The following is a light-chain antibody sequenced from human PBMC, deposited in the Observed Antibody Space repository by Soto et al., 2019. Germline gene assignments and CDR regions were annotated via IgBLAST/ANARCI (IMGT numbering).Light chain of an antibody. CDR3: SSHTSGSTRV. CDR2: EVT. CDR1: SSDVGGYDY. V-gene: IGLV2-14*01. Sequence: QSALTQPASVSGSPGQSIAISCTGTSSDVGGYDYVSWYQQQPDTAPKLMIYEVTQRPSGVSNRFSGSKSGNTASLTISGLQAEDEADYYCSSHTSGSTRVFGTGTKLTVL. J-gene: IGLJ1*01.